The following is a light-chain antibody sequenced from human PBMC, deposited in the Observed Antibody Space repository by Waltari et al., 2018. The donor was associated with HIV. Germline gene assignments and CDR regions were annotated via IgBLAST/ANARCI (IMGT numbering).Light chain of an antibody. CDR3: QKYNSPPFT. J-gene: IGKJ3*01. CDR2: AAS. CDR1: QGISNY. V-gene: IGKV1-27*01. Sequence: DIQMTQFPSSLSASVGDRVTITCRASQGISNYLAWYQQQHGNVPKLLISAASALQSGVPSRLSGSGSGTDFTLTISSLQPEDVATYYCQKYNSPPFTFGPGTKVDIK.